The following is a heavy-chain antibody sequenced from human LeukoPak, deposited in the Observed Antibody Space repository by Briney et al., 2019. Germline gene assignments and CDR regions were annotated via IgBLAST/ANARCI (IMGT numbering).Heavy chain of an antibody. J-gene: IGHJ4*02. D-gene: IGHD2-2*01. CDR1: GFTFSSYA. V-gene: IGHV3-23*01. CDR3: AKDYIGYDEDFDY. Sequence: GGSLRLSCAASGFTFSSYAMSWVRQAPGKGLGWVSSISGSGYSTYYPKSVKGRFSISRDNSKNTLYLEMNSLRAEDTAVYYCAKDYIGYDEDFDYWGQGTLVTVSS. CDR2: ISGSGYST.